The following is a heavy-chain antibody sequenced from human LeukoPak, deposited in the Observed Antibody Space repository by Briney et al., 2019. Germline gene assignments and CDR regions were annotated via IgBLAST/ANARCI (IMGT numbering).Heavy chain of an antibody. J-gene: IGHJ4*02. CDR1: GFTFSSYG. D-gene: IGHD6-19*01. CDR2: IRYDGSNK. V-gene: IGHV3-30*02. Sequence: GGSLRLSCAASGFTFSSYGMHWVRQAPGKGLEWVAFIRYDGSNKYYADSVKGRFTISRDNSKNTLYLQMNSLRAEDTAVYYCAKDRRPPYSSGWSNFDYWGQGTLVTVSS. CDR3: AKDRRPPYSSGWSNFDY.